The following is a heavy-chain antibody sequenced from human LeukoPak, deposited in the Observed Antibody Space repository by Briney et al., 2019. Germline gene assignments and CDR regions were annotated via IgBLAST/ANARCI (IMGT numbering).Heavy chain of an antibody. J-gene: IGHJ6*02. V-gene: IGHV3-30-3*01. CDR1: GFTFSSYA. Sequence: GGSLRLSCAASGFTFSSYAMHWVRQAPGKGLEWVAVISYGGSNKYYADSVKGRFTISRDNSKNTLYLQMNSLRAEDTAVYYCARCIAARPSGYYYYGMDVWGQGTTVTVSS. D-gene: IGHD6-6*01. CDR2: ISYGGSNK. CDR3: ARCIAARPSGYYYYGMDV.